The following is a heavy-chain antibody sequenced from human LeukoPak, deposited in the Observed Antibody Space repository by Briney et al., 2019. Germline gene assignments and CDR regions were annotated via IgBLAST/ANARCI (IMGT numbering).Heavy chain of an antibody. CDR2: ISPDSGGT. D-gene: IGHD5-24*01. CDR1: GYTFTGYY. V-gene: IGHV1-2*02. J-gene: IGHJ4*02. CDR3: ARDGRDGYIMSY. Sequence: ASVKVSCKASGYTFTGYYMHWVRQAPGQGLEWMGWISPDSGGTNYAQKLQGRVTMTTDTSTSTAYMELRSLRSDDTAVYYCARDGRDGYIMSYWGQGTLVTVSS.